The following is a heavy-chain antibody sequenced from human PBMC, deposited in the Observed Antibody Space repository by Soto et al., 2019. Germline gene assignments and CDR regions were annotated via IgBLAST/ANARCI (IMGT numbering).Heavy chain of an antibody. CDR1: GGTFSSYA. V-gene: IGHV1-69*12. CDR2: IIPIFGTA. Sequence: QVQLVQSGAEVKKPGSSVKVSCKASGGTFSSYAISWVRQAPGQGLEWMGGIIPIFGTANYAQKFQGRVTITAEESTRTAYMERSRLRSEDTAVYYCARAGYSSGWYLDGYYYSGMDVWGQGTTVTVSS. J-gene: IGHJ6*02. D-gene: IGHD6-13*01. CDR3: ARAGYSSGWYLDGYYYSGMDV.